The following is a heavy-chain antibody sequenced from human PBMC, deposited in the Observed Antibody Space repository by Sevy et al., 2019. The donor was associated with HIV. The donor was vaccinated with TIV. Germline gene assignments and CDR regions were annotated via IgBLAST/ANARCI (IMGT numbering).Heavy chain of an antibody. CDR2: ISYTGNT. CDR3: ARDATENTSWPVWFDP. Sequence: SETLFLTCTVSGGSISSGNYYWHWIRQPPGKGLEWIGYISYTGNTYYNPSLKSPVTISVDTSNNQFSLRLTSVTAADTAVYYCARDATENTSWPVWFDPWGQGTLVTVSS. J-gene: IGHJ5*02. V-gene: IGHV4-30-4*01. D-gene: IGHD2-2*01. CDR1: GGSISSGNYY.